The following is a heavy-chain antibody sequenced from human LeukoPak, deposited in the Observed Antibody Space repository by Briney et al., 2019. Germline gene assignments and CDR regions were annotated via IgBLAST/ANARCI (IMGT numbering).Heavy chain of an antibody. Sequence: GASVTVSCKPSVYTFTGYYLHWVRQAPGQGLEWMGWINPSSGATNYAQKFQGRVTMTRDTSITTSYMELSRLRSDDTAVYYCARGRGSGWYPSDYWGQGTLVTVSS. CDR3: ARGRGSGWYPSDY. V-gene: IGHV1-2*02. J-gene: IGHJ4*02. CDR2: INPSSGAT. CDR1: VYTFTGYY. D-gene: IGHD6-19*01.